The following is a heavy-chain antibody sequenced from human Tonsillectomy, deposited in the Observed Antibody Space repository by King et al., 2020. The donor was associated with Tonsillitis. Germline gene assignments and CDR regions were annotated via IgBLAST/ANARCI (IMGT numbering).Heavy chain of an antibody. J-gene: IGHJ4*02. V-gene: IGHV3-48*01. D-gene: IGHD1-26*01. CDR1: GFTFSSYS. Sequence: VQLVESGGGLVQPGGSLRLSCAASGFTFSSYSMNWVRQAPGKGLEWVSFISSSGTTIYYADSVKGRFTISRDNAKSSLYLQMNSLRAEDTAVYYCASLPVVGTISGDYWGQGTLVTVSS. CDR3: ASLPVVGTISGDY. CDR2: ISSSGTTI.